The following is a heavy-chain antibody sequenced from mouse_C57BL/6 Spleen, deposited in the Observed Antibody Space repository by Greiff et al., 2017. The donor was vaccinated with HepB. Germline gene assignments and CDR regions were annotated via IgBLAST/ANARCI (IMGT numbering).Heavy chain of an antibody. CDR3: ARSYYKDYAMDY. J-gene: IGHJ4*01. D-gene: IGHD2-12*01. V-gene: IGHV5-17*01. CDR1: GFTFSDYG. Sequence: DVMLVESGGGLVKPGGSLKLSCAASGFTFSDYGMHWVRQAPEKGLEWVAYISSGSSTIYYADTVKGRFTISRDNAKNTLFLQMTSLRSEDTAMYYCARSYYKDYAMDYWGQGTSVTVSS. CDR2: ISSGSSTI.